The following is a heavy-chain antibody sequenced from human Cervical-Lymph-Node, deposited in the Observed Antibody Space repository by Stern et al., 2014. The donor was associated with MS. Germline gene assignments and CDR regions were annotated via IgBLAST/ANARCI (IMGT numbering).Heavy chain of an antibody. CDR1: GFNGSSSY. V-gene: IGHV3-53*01. D-gene: IGHD5-18*01. CDR2: IHNGGAT. J-gene: IGHJ4*02. Sequence: EVQLVESGGGLIQPGGSLRLYCAASGFNGSSSYMSWVRQAPGKGLEWVSDIHNGGATYYADSVKGRFTISRDNSKNTLYFQMSSLRAEDTAVYYCARVGRGYISGYSFDYWAQGTLVTVSS. CDR3: ARVGRGYISGYSFDY.